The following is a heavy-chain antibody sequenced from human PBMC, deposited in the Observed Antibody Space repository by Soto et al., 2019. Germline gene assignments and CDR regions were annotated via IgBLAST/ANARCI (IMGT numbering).Heavy chain of an antibody. J-gene: IGHJ4*02. Sequence: QVQLVESGGGVVQPGRSLRLSCAASGFSFSSYGMHWVRQAPGKGLEWVALIWFDGSNKNYADSVKGRFTISRDNSKNTLYLQMNSLRAEDTAVYYWARDVRGSGWYLNYWGQGTLVTVSS. D-gene: IGHD6-19*01. CDR3: ARDVRGSGWYLNY. CDR2: IWFDGSNK. CDR1: GFSFSSYG. V-gene: IGHV3-33*01.